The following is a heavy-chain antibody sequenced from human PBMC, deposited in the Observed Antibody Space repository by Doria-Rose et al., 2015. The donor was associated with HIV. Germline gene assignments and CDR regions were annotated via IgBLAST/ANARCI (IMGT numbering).Heavy chain of an antibody. D-gene: IGHD6-13*01. CDR1: GVSLSSPGMG. Sequence: QVQLVQSGPVLVKPTETLTLTCTVSGVSLSSPGMGVSWIRQPPGQALDWLANIFSDDDRSYKTSLKSRLTITRGTSKSQVVLTMTDMDPVDTATYYCARIKSSRWYHKYYFDFWGQGTLVIVSA. CDR2: IFSDDDR. V-gene: IGHV2-26*01. J-gene: IGHJ4*02. CDR3: ARIKSSRWYHKYYFDF.